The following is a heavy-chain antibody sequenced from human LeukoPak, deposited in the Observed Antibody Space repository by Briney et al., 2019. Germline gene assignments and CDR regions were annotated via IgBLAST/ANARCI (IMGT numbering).Heavy chain of an antibody. CDR2: ISYDGSNK. V-gene: IGHV3-30*18. D-gene: IGHD5-12*01. CDR1: GFTFSSYG. CDR3: AKGGYDFGHFDY. J-gene: IGHJ4*02. Sequence: PGRSLRLSCAASGFTFSSYGMHWVRQAPGKGLEWVAVISYDGSNKYYADSVKGRFTISRDNSKNTLYLQMNSLRAEDTAAYYCAKGGYDFGHFDYWGQGTLVTVSS.